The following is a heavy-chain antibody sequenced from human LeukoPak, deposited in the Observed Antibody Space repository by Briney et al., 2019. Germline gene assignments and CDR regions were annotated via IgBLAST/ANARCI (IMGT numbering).Heavy chain of an antibody. V-gene: IGHV3-30*02. CDR2: IRYDGTNK. CDR3: AKDLTSSSWYNDAFDI. J-gene: IGHJ3*02. Sequence: GGSLRLSCAASRFTFSTYGMHWVRQAPGKGLEWVAFIRYDGTNKYYADSVKGRFTISRDNSKNTLYLQMNSLRAEDTAVYYCAKDLTSSSWYNDAFDIWGQGTMVTVSS. CDR1: RFTFSTYG. D-gene: IGHD6-13*01.